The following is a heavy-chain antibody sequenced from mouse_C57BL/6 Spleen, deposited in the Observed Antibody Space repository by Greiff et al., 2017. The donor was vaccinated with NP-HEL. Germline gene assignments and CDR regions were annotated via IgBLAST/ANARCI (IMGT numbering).Heavy chain of an antibody. D-gene: IGHD4-1*01. CDR1: GYTFTEYT. Sequence: QVQLQQSGAELVKPGASVKLSCKASGYTFTEYTIHWVKQRSGQGLEWIGWFYPGGGCIKYNEKFKDKATLTVDKSSSTAYMALRRLTSADSAVYFCARHEDGGNCVFAYWGQGTLVTVSA. J-gene: IGHJ3*01. CDR2: FYPGGGCI. CDR3: ARHEDGGNCVFAY. V-gene: IGHV1-62-2*01.